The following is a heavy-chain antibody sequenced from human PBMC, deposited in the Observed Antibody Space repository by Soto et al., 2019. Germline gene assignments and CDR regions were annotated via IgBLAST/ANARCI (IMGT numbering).Heavy chain of an antibody. CDR1: GYSFTSYW. CDR3: ARPKYYYGSGTYMDV. CDR2: IDPSDSYT. V-gene: IGHV5-10-1*01. J-gene: IGHJ6*02. D-gene: IGHD3-10*01. Sequence: GSLKISCKGSGYSFTSYWISWVRQMPGKGLEWMGRIDPSDSYTNYSPSFQGHVTISADKSISTAYLQWSSLKASDTAMYYCARPKYYYGSGTYMDVWGQGTTVTVSS.